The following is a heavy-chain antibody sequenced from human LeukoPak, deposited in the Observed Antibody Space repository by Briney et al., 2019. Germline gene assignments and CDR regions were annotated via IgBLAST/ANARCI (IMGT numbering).Heavy chain of an antibody. CDR2: IYSGGTT. J-gene: IGHJ4*02. CDR1: GFTVSSNY. D-gene: IGHD4-17*01. V-gene: IGHV3-53*01. Sequence: GGSLRLSCAASGFTVSSNYMNWVRQAPGKGLEWVSVIYSGGTTYYADSVKGRFTISRDSSKNTLYLQMNSLRAEDTAVYYCARGSGDVIDYWGQGTLVTVPS. CDR3: ARGSGDVIDY.